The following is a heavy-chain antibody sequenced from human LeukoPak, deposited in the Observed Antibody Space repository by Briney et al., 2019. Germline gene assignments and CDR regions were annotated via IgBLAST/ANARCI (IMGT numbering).Heavy chain of an antibody. J-gene: IGHJ4*02. V-gene: IGHV3-30*19. CDR3: ARVYCSSTSCYAPFDY. D-gene: IGHD2-2*01. Sequence: GGSLRLSCAASGFTFSSYGMHWVRQAPGKGLEWVAVISYDGSNKYYADSVKGRFTISRDNSKNTLYLQMNSLRAEDTAVYYCARVYCSSTSCYAPFDYWGQGTLVTVSS. CDR2: ISYDGSNK. CDR1: GFTFSSYG.